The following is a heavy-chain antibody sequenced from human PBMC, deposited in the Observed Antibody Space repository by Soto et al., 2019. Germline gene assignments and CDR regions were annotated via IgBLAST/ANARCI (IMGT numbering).Heavy chain of an antibody. Sequence: VQLVESGGGVVQPGRSLRLSCVASGFLFDTYGMHWVRQTPGKGLEWVAIISYDGSHKEYADSVKGRFASSRDNSENTLYLQMNNLGVEDTALYYCATSASSDHWGQGTQVTVSS. D-gene: IGHD1-26*01. J-gene: IGHJ4*02. CDR3: ATSASSDH. CDR1: GFLFDTYG. V-gene: IGHV3-30*03. CDR2: ISYDGSHK.